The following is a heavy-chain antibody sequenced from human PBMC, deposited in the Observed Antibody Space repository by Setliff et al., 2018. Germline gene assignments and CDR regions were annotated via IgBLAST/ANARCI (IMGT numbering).Heavy chain of an antibody. Sequence: ASVKVSCKASGYTFTSSGISWVRQATGQGLEWMGWMNPNSGNTGYAQKFQGRVTMTRNTSISTAYMELSSLKSEDTAVYYCASGRKGGYFDLWGRGTLVTVSS. CDR2: MNPNSGNT. J-gene: IGHJ2*01. CDR1: GYTFTSSG. CDR3: ASGRKGGYFDL. V-gene: IGHV1-8*01.